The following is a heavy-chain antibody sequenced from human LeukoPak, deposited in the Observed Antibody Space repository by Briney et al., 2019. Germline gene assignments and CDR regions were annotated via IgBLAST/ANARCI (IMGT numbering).Heavy chain of an antibody. V-gene: IGHV4-59*12. J-gene: IGHJ4*02. CDR1: GGSISSYY. D-gene: IGHD3-22*01. Sequence: SETLSLTCTVSGGSISSYYWSWIRQPPGKGLEWIGYIYYSGSTNYNPSLKSRVTISVDTSKNQFSLKLSSVTAADTAVYYCAREARTYYYDSSGYYYIFDYWGQGTLVTVSS. CDR3: AREARTYYYDSSGYYYIFDY. CDR2: IYYSGST.